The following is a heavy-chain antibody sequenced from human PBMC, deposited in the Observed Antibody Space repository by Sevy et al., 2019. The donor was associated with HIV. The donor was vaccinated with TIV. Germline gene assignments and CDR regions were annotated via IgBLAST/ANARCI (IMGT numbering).Heavy chain of an antibody. J-gene: IGHJ4*02. CDR2: ISYDGSNK. V-gene: IGHV3-30*04. CDR3: ARPSGYCSSTSCYTFDY. CDR1: GFTFSSYA. D-gene: IGHD2-2*02. Sequence: GGSLRLSCAASGFTFSSYAMHWVRQAPGKGLEWVAVISYDGSNKYYADSVKGRFTISRDNSKNTLYLQMNSLRAEDTAVYYCARPSGYCSSTSCYTFDYWGQGTLVTVSS.